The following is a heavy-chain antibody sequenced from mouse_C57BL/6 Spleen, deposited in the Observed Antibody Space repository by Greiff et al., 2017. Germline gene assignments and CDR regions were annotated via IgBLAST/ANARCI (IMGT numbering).Heavy chain of an antibody. J-gene: IGHJ4*01. Sequence: VQLQQSGPELVKPGASVKISCKASGYAFSSSWMNWVKQRPGKGLEWIGRIYPGDGDTNYNGKFKGKATLTADKSSSTAYMQLSSLTSEDSAVYFCAIIWEGYDWGQGTSVTVSS. CDR2: IYPGDGDT. CDR3: AIIWEGYD. D-gene: IGHD2-14*01. V-gene: IGHV1-82*01. CDR1: GYAFSSSW.